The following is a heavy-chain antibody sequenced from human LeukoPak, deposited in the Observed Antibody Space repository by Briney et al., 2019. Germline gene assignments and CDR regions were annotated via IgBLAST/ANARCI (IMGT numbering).Heavy chain of an antibody. CDR1: GFTFSSYT. Sequence: GGSLRLSCAASGFTFSSYTMNWVRQAPGKGLEWVGFIRSKAYGGTTEYAASVKGRFTISRDDSKRIAYLQMNSLKTEDTAVYYCTRWLDFWSGYYTSWFDPWGQGTLVTVSS. J-gene: IGHJ5*02. V-gene: IGHV3-49*04. CDR3: TRWLDFWSGYYTSWFDP. CDR2: IRSKAYGGTT. D-gene: IGHD3-3*01.